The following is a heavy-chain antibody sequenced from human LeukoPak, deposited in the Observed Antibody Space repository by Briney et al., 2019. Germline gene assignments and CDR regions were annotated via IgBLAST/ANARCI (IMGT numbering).Heavy chain of an antibody. D-gene: IGHD5-18*01. CDR3: ATYRQVLLPFES. J-gene: IGHJ4*02. CDR2: IFPSGGEI. Sequence: QPWGSLRLSCAASGFTFSTFAMIWVSQPPGKGLEWVSSIFPSGGEIHYADSVRGRFTISRDNSKSILSLQMNSLMAEDTAIYYCATYRQVLLPFESWGQGTLVTVSS. CDR1: GFTFSTFA. V-gene: IGHV3-23*01.